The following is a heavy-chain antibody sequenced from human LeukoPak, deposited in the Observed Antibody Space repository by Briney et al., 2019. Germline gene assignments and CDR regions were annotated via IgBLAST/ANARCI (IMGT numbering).Heavy chain of an antibody. V-gene: IGHV4-34*01. D-gene: IGHD2-2*01. CDR3: ARDTSRRNAGYYMDV. CDR1: GGSFSGYY. Sequence: SETLSLTCAVYGGSFSGYYWSWIRQPPGKGLEWIGEINHSGSTNYNPSLKSRVTISVDTSKNQFSLKLSSVTAADTAVYYCARDTSRRNAGYYMDVWGKGTTVTISS. J-gene: IGHJ6*03. CDR2: INHSGST.